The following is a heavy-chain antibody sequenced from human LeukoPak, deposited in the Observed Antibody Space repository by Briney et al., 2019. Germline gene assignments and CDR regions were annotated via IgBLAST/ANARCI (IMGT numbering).Heavy chain of an antibody. J-gene: IGHJ6*03. CDR2: INSDGSRT. D-gene: IGHD6-6*01. CDR3: ARRALGAARPRGPYYYMDV. CDR1: AFTFTSYW. V-gene: IGHV3-74*01. Sequence: GRSLRLSCAASAFTFTSYWMHWVRPAPGKGLVWVSRINSDGSRTSYADSVKGRFTISRDNAKNTLYLQMNSLRAEDTAVYYCARRALGAARPRGPYYYMDVWGKGTTVTVSS.